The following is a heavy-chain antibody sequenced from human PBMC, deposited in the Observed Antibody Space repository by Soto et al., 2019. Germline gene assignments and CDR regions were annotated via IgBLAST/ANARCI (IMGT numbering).Heavy chain of an antibody. J-gene: IGHJ4*02. CDR1: GGSISSSNW. CDR3: ARSGRGYYDSSGYYIGY. D-gene: IGHD3-22*01. V-gene: IGHV4-4*02. Sequence: SETLSLTCAVSGGSISSSNWWSWFRQPPGKGLGWIGEIYHSGSTNYNPSLKSRVTISVDKSKNQFSLKLSSVTAADTAVYYCARSGRGYYDSSGYYIGYWGQGTLVTVSS. CDR2: IYHSGST.